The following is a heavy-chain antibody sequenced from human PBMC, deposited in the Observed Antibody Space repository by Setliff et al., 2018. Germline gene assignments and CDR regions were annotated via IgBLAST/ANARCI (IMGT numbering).Heavy chain of an antibody. CDR3: ARELWAFDP. J-gene: IGHJ5*02. Sequence: SETLSLTCTVSGASISTGSYFWSWIRQLAGKKLEWIGRVDASGRINYNPSLESRVSISLDTSKNQFSLNLGSVTAADTAVYFCARELWAFDPWGQGTQVTVSS. V-gene: IGHV4-61*02. D-gene: IGHD3-16*01. CDR1: GASISTGSYF. CDR2: VDASGRI.